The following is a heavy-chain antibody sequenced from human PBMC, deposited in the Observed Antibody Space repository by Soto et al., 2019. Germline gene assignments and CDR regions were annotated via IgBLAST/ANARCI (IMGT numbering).Heavy chain of an antibody. CDR1: GYTFTSYG. V-gene: IGHV1-18*01. CDR3: ARALPAKLNYYYYMDV. Sequence: ASVKVSCKASGYTFTSYGISWVRQAPGQGLEWMGRISPNNGKTNYAQKLEGRITITADKFTSTAYMELSSLSSEDTAVYYCARALPAKLNYYYYMDVWGKGTTVTVSS. CDR2: ISPNNGKT. J-gene: IGHJ6*03. D-gene: IGHD2-2*01.